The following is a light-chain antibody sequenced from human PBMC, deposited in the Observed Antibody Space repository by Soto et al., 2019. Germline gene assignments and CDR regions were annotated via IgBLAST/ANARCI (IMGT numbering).Light chain of an antibody. Sequence: EIVMTQSPAVLSVSPGERATLSCRASQSVRSNLAWYQQKPGQAPRLLIYAASTRATDIPARFSGSGSGTEFTLTISGLQSEDFAVYYCQQYNQWPSYTFGQGTKVDIK. CDR3: QQYNQWPSYT. CDR1: QSVRSN. J-gene: IGKJ2*01. V-gene: IGKV3-15*01. CDR2: AAS.